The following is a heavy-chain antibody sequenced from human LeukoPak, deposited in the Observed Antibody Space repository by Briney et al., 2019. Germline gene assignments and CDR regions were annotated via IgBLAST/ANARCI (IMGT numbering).Heavy chain of an antibody. CDR3: ARGGHSRHFDY. V-gene: IGHV4-59*01. Sequence: SETLSLTCTVSGGSISPYYWNWIRQPPGKGLEWIGYIYYSGSTNYNPSLKSRVTISVDTSKNQFSLKLSSVTAADTAVYYCARGGHSRHFDYWGQGTLVTVSS. J-gene: IGHJ4*02. CDR2: IYYSGST. CDR1: GGSISPYY. D-gene: IGHD6-13*01.